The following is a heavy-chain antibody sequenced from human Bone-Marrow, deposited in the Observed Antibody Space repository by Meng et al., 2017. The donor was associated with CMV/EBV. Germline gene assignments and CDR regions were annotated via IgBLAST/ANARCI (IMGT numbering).Heavy chain of an antibody. CDR2: IKQDGSEK. CDR1: GFTFSSYW. CDR3: AGLSSWFKNFDY. D-gene: IGHD6-13*01. J-gene: IGHJ4*02. Sequence: GESLKISCAASGFTFSSYWMSWVRQAPGKGLEWVANIKQDGSEKYYVDSVKGRFTISRDNAKNSLYLQMNSLRAEDTAVYYCAGLSSWFKNFDYWGQGTLVTVSS. V-gene: IGHV3-7*01.